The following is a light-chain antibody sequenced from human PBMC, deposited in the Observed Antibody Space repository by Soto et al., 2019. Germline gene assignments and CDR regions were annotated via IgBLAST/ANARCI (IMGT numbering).Light chain of an antibody. Sequence: EIVLTQSAGTLSLSPGERATLSCRASQSVSSSYLAWYQQKPGQAPRLLIYDASTMATGIPSRFSGSGSGTEFTLTISSLQPDDFATYYCQHYNSYSEAFGHGTKVDIK. CDR3: QHYNSYSEA. V-gene: IGKV3-20*01. J-gene: IGKJ1*01. CDR2: DAS. CDR1: QSVSSSY.